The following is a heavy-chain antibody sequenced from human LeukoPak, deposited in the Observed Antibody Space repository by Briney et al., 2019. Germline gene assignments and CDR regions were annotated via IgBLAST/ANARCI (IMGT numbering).Heavy chain of an antibody. D-gene: IGHD1-26*01. J-gene: IGHJ4*02. Sequence: ASVKVSCKASGYTFTSYGISWVRQAPGQGLEWMGWISAYNGNTNYAQKLQGRVTMTTDTSTSTAYMELRSLRYDDTAVYYCARDHRRVVGATGLDYWGQGTLVTVSS. CDR3: ARDHRRVVGATGLDY. V-gene: IGHV1-18*01. CDR1: GYTFTSYG. CDR2: ISAYNGNT.